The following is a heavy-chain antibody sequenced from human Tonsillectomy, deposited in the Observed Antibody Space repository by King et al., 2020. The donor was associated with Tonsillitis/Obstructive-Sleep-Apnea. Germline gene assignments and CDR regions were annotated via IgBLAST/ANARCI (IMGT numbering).Heavy chain of an antibody. J-gene: IGHJ6*03. CDR1: GYTFTSYG. CDR2: INTGNGHT. Sequence: QLVQSGAEVKKPGASVKVSCKASGYTFTSYGMHWVRQAPGHRLEWMGWINTGNGHTKYSQKFRGRVTITSDTSASTGYMELSSLRSEDTAVYYYARLGDIAEGGQPYYYFYMDFWGKGTTVTVSS. D-gene: IGHD2-15*01. CDR3: ARLGDIAEGGQPYYYFYMDF. V-gene: IGHV1-3*04.